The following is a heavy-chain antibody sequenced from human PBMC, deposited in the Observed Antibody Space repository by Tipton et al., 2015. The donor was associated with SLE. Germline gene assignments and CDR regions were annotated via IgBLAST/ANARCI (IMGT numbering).Heavy chain of an antibody. J-gene: IGHJ6*02. V-gene: IGHV4-61*02. CDR3: ASSVVVPAAINYYYYGMDV. D-gene: IGHD2-2*02. CDR1: GGSISSGSYY. CDR2: IYTSGRT. Sequence: GLVKPSQTLSLTCTVSGGSISSGSYYWSWIRQPAGKGLEWIGRIYTSGRTNNNPSLKSRVTISLDTSKNQFSLKLSSVTAADTAVYYCASSVVVPAAINYYYYGMDVWGQGTTVTVSS.